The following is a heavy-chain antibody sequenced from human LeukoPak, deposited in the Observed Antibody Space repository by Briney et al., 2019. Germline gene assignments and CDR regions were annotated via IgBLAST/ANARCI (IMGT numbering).Heavy chain of an antibody. D-gene: IGHD3-22*01. Sequence: GGSLRLSCAASGFTFDNYAMHWVRQVPGKGLEWVSLTSGDGDSTYYPDSVKGRFTISRDNSKNSLYLQMNSLRTEDTALYYCAKDIGADYYYDSSGYFIWGQGTMVTVSS. J-gene: IGHJ3*02. CDR2: TSGDGDST. CDR3: AKDIGADYYYDSSGYFI. CDR1: GFTFDNYA. V-gene: IGHV3-43*02.